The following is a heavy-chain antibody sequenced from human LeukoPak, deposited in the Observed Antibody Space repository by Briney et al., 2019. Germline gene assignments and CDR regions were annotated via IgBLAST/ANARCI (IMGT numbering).Heavy chain of an antibody. Sequence: PGGSLRLSCAASGFTFSGSAMHWVRQASGKGLEWVGRIRSKANSYATAYAASVKGRFTISRDDSKNTAYLQMNSLKTEDTAVYYCTRRGPRDYYLNYWGQGTLVTVSS. CDR3: TRRGPRDYYLNY. CDR2: IRSKANSYAT. D-gene: IGHD3-10*01. V-gene: IGHV3-73*01. CDR1: GFTFSGSA. J-gene: IGHJ4*02.